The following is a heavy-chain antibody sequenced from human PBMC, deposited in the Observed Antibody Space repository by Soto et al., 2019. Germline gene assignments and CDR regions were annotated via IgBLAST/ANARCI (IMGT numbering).Heavy chain of an antibody. Sequence: SETLSLTCIVSGGSISSSSYSWGWIHQPPGEGLEWIGTIHYTGSTYYKPSLKSRVTTSVDTSKNQFSLKLSAVTAADTAVYYCARLYSSSCYFDYWGQGTLVTVSS. CDR1: GGSISSSSYS. CDR3: ARLYSSSCYFDY. D-gene: IGHD6-6*01. V-gene: IGHV4-39*01. CDR2: IHYTGST. J-gene: IGHJ4*02.